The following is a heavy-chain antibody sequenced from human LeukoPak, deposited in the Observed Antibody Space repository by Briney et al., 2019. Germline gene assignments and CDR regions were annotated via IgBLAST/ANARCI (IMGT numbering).Heavy chain of an antibody. V-gene: IGHV1-69*13. D-gene: IGHD2-2*01. J-gene: IGHJ4*02. CDR2: IIPIFGTA. CDR1: GYSFTSNY. Sequence: ASVKVSCKASGYSFTSNYIHWVRQAPGQGLEWMGGIIPIFGTANYAQKFQGRVTITADESTSTAYMELSSLRSEDTAVYYCANHCSSTSCSTNYWGQGTLVTVSS. CDR3: ANHCSSTSCSTNY.